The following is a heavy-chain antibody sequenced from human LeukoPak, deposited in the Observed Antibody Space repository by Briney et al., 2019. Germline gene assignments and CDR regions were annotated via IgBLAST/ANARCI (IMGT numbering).Heavy chain of an antibody. CDR1: GFTFSSYA. CDR3: ARNENSGWGYFDY. V-gene: IGHV3-30-3*01. Sequence: QTGGSLRLSCAASGFTFSSYAMHWVRQAPGKGLEWVAVISYDGSNKYYADSVKGRFTISRDNSKNTLYLQMNSLRAEDTAVYYCARNENSGWGYFDYWGQGTLVTVSS. J-gene: IGHJ4*02. CDR2: ISYDGSNK. D-gene: IGHD5-12*01.